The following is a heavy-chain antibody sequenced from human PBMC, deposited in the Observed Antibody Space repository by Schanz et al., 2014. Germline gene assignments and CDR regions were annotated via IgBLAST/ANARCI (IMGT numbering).Heavy chain of an antibody. J-gene: IGHJ5*02. CDR1: GFSFSSYA. V-gene: IGHV3-23*01. CDR3: AKAADWPVTRFDP. Sequence: ESGGGLVQPGGSLRLSCAASGFSFSSYAMGWVRQARGKGLEWVSAMNESHSTIYYADSVRGRFTISSDSSKNTLYLQMSSLRADDTAVYYCAKAADWPVTRFDPWGQGTLVTVSS. D-gene: IGHD3-9*01. CDR2: MNESHSTI.